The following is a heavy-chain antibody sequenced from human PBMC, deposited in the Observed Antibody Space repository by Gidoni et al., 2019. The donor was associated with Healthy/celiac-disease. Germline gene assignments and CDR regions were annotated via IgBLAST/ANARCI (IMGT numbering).Heavy chain of an antibody. V-gene: IGHV4-39*01. Sequence: QLQLQESGPGLVKPSETLSLTCTVSGGSISSSSYYWGWIRQPPGKGLEWIGSIYYSGSTYYNPSLKSRVTISVDTSKNQFSLKLSSVTAADTAVYYCARLIIAVAGFDYWGQGTLVTVSS. CDR3: ARLIIAVAGFDY. D-gene: IGHD6-19*01. J-gene: IGHJ4*02. CDR2: IYYSGST. CDR1: GGSISSSSYY.